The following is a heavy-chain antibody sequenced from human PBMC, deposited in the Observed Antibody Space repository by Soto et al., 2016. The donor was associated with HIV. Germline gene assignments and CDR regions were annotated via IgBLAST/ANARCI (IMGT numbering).Heavy chain of an antibody. CDR1: GFTLDDYG. CDR3: ARGAFDV. J-gene: IGHJ3*01. Sequence: EVQLVESGGGVVRPGGSLRLSCTASGFTLDDYGMSWVRQAPGKGLEWVSAINWNGNSTDYAVTVKGRFTISRDNAKNSVYLQMDSLRADDTALYYCARGAFDVWGQGTNGQRLF. V-gene: IGHV3-20*04. CDR2: INWNGNST.